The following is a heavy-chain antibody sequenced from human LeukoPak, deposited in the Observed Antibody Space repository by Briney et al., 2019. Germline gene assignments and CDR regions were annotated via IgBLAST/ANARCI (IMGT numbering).Heavy chain of an antibody. V-gene: IGHV3-48*02. CDR3: ARDHYSRNDY. CDR1: GFTFSTYS. CDR2: ISGSSSAL. J-gene: IGHJ4*02. Sequence: PGGSLRLSCAASGFTFSTYSMTWVRQAPGKGLEWVSYISGSSSALYYADSVKGRFTISRDDAKNSLYLQMNSLRDEDTAVYYCARDHYSRNDYWGQGTLVTVSS. D-gene: IGHD6-13*01.